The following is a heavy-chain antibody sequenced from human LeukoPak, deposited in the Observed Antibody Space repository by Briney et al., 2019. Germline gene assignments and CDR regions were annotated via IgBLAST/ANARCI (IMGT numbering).Heavy chain of an antibody. Sequence: GGSLRLSCAASGFTVGSNYMSWVRQAPGKGLEWIGRIKSDGGTTDYAAPVKGRFTISRDDSKNTLYLQMNSLKTEDTAVYYCTQYTYGFFQYWGQGTLVTVSS. V-gene: IGHV3-15*01. J-gene: IGHJ4*02. CDR2: IKSDGGTT. CDR1: GFTVGSNY. CDR3: TQYTYGFFQY. D-gene: IGHD5-18*01.